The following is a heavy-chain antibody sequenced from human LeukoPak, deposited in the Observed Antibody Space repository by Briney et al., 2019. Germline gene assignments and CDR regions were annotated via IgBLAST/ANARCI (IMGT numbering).Heavy chain of an antibody. CDR3: ARLLNWFDP. CDR2: IYTSGST. Sequence: SETLSLTCTVSGGSISSYYWSWIRQPPGKGLEWIGYIYTSGSTIYNPSLKSRVTISVETSKNQFSLKLSSVTPADPAVYYCARLLNWFDPWGQGTLVTVSS. D-gene: IGHD1-26*01. CDR1: GGSISSYY. V-gene: IGHV4-4*09. J-gene: IGHJ5*02.